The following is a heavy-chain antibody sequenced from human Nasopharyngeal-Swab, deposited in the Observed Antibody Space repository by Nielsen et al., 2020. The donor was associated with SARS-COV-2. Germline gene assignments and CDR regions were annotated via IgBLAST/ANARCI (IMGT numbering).Heavy chain of an antibody. CDR2: ISGDGGGT. CDR1: GFTFDAYA. Sequence: GESLKISCAASGFTFDAYAMHWVRQAPGKGLEWVSLISGDGGGTYYADSVKGRFTVSRDNSKNSLYLQMNSLRAEDTAVYYCARDSPDLRGYYGMDVWGQGTTVTVSS. V-gene: IGHV3-43*02. CDR3: ARDSPDLRGYYGMDV. J-gene: IGHJ6*02.